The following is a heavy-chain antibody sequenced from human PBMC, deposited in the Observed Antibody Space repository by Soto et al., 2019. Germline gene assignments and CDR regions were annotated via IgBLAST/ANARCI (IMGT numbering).Heavy chain of an antibody. CDR2: INPNSGGT. V-gene: IGHV1-2*04. CDR3: ARSGYSSSSNWLDP. D-gene: IGHD6-13*01. J-gene: IGHJ5*02. CDR1: GYTFTGYY. Sequence: ASVKVSCKAAGYTFTGYYMHWVRQAPGQGLEWMGWINPNSGGTNYAQKFQGWVTMTRDTSISTAYMELSRLRSDDTAVYYCARSGYSSSSNWLDPWGQGTLVTVSS.